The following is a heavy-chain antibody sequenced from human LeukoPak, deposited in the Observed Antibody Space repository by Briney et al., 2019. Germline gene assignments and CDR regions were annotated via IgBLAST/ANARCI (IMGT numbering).Heavy chain of an antibody. Sequence: ASVKVSFKASGYTFTSYDINWVRQATGQGLEWMGWMNPNSGNTGYAQKFQGRVTMTRNTSISTAYMELSSLRSEDTAVYYCARGPSGSYWYYYYGMDVWGQGTTVTVSS. CDR3: ARGPSGSYWYYYYGMDV. CDR1: GYTFTSYD. CDR2: MNPNSGNT. J-gene: IGHJ6*02. V-gene: IGHV1-8*01. D-gene: IGHD2-15*01.